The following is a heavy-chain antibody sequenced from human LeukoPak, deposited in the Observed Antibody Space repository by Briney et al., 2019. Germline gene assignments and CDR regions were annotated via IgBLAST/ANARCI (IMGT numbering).Heavy chain of an antibody. CDR3: ARSSITIFGVVIMGDY. CDR1: GYTFTSYY. J-gene: IGHJ4*02. V-gene: IGHV1-46*01. D-gene: IGHD3-3*01. CDR2: FNPSGGTT. Sequence: GASVKVSCKASGYTFTSYYMHWVRQAPGQGLEWMGIFNPSGGTTSYAQKFQGRVTMTRDTSTSTVYMELSSLRSEDTAVYYCARSSITIFGVVIMGDYWGQGTLVTVSS.